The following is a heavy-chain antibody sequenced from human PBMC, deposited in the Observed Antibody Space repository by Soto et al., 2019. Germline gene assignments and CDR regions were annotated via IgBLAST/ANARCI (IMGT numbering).Heavy chain of an antibody. CDR3: ARDFYDILTGYYTPTGAHFDY. CDR1: GFTFSSYG. D-gene: IGHD3-9*01. CDR2: IWYDGSNK. Sequence: PGGSLRLSCAASGFTFSSYGMHWVRQAPGKGLEWVAVIWYDGSNKYYADSVKGRFTISRDNSKNTLYLQMNSLRAEDTAVYYCARDFYDILTGYYTPTGAHFDYWGQGTLVTVSS. V-gene: IGHV3-33*01. J-gene: IGHJ4*02.